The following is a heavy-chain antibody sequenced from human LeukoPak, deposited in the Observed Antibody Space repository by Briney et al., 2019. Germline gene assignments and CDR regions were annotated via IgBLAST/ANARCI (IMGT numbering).Heavy chain of an antibody. CDR1: GFTFSNAW. Sequence: GGSLRLSCAASGFTFSNAWMSWVRRAPGKGLEWVGRIKSKTDGGTTDYAAPVKGRFTISRDDSKNTLHLQMNSLKTEDTAVYYCTTAIAVAGTSDYWGQGTLVTVSS. J-gene: IGHJ4*02. V-gene: IGHV3-15*01. CDR3: TTAIAVAGTSDY. D-gene: IGHD6-19*01. CDR2: IKSKTDGGTT.